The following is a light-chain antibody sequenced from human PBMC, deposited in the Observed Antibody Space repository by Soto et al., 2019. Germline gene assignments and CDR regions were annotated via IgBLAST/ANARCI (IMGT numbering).Light chain of an antibody. Sequence: QSALTQPASVSGSPGQSITISCTGTSSDIGSYNLVSWYQQHPGKAPKLMMYEGNKRPSGVSDRFSGSRYDNTASLTISGLQAEDEADYYCCSYAGSNTFIFGTGTKVTVL. V-gene: IGLV2-23*01. CDR1: SSDIGSYNL. CDR3: CSYAGSNTFI. J-gene: IGLJ1*01. CDR2: EGN.